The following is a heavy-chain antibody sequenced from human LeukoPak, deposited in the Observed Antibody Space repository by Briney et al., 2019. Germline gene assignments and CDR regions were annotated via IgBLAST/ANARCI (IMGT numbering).Heavy chain of an antibody. J-gene: IGHJ5*02. CDR1: GDTFTTHG. CDR2: INPSSGYT. Sequence: GASVKVSCKTSGDTFTTHGTHWVRQAPGQGLEWMGWINPSSGYTKYSEKFQGRVTFTRDTDATTAYLEVNNLRSEDTAVYYCARDGRSIIWSGVPDNWFDPWGQGTLVTVSS. CDR3: ARDGRSIIWSGVPDNWFDP. D-gene: IGHD3-10*01. V-gene: IGHV1-3*01.